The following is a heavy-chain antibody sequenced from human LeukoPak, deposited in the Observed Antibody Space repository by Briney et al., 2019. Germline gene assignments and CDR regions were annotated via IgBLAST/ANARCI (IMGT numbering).Heavy chain of an antibody. CDR3: ARHTSRLAHYYYMDV. D-gene: IGHD2-21*01. CDR1: GGSISSYY. Sequence: SETLSLTCTVSGGSISSYYWSWLRQPPGKGLEWIGYIYTSGSTNYNPSLKSRVTISVDTSKNQFSLKLSSVTAADTAVYYCARHTSRLAHYYYMDVWGKGTTVTVSS. J-gene: IGHJ6*03. V-gene: IGHV4-4*09. CDR2: IYTSGST.